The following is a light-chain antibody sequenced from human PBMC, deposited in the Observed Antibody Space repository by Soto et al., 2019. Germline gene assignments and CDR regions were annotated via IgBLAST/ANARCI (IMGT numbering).Light chain of an antibody. CDR3: HQYHSTPWT. Sequence: DIVLTQSPDSLAVSLGERATINCRSSQSVLYSPNKKNYLAWYQQKPGQPPRLLIYWASDRESGVPDRCSGGGAETDFPLTISSLQAEDVAVYFCHQYHSTPWTFGQGTKVEVK. V-gene: IGKV4-1*01. CDR2: WAS. CDR1: QSVLYSPNKKNY. J-gene: IGKJ1*01.